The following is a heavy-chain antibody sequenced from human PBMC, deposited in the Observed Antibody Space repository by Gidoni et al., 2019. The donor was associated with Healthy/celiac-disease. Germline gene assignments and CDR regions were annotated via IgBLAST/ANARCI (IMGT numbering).Heavy chain of an antibody. J-gene: IGHJ4*02. Sequence: QVQLVQSGAEVKKPGASVKVSCKASGYPFTSYYMHWVRQAPGQGLEWMGIINPSGGSTSYAQKFQGRVTMTRDTSTSTVYMELSSLRSEDTAVYYCARALYCSGGSCHGSYYFDYWGQGTLVTVSS. CDR1: GYPFTSYY. CDR3: ARALYCSGGSCHGSYYFDY. V-gene: IGHV1-46*01. CDR2: INPSGGST. D-gene: IGHD2-15*01.